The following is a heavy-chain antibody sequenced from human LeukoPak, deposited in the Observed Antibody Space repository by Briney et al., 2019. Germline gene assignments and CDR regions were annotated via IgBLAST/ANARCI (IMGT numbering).Heavy chain of an antibody. V-gene: IGHV1-18*01. J-gene: IGHJ4*02. Sequence: ASVKVSCKASGYTFTNFGISWVRQAPGQGLEWMGWISAYNGNTNYAQRLQGRVTMTTDTSTSTAYMELRSLGSGDTAVYYCARDRDYGDYNTQDLFVYWGQGTLVTVSS. CDR1: GYTFTNFG. CDR2: ISAYNGNT. CDR3: ARDRDYGDYNTQDLFVY. D-gene: IGHD4-17*01.